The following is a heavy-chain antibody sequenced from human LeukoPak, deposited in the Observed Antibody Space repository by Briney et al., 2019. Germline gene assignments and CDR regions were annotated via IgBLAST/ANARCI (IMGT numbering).Heavy chain of an antibody. J-gene: IGHJ4*02. CDR2: ISGSGGST. V-gene: IGHV3-23*01. CDR1: GFTFSSYA. Sequence: PGGSLRLSCAASGFTFSSYAMSWVRQAPGKGLEWVSAISGSGGSTYYADSVKGRFTIYRDNSKNTLYLQMNSLRAEDTAVYYCAKSMTAYILREYYFDYWGQGTLVTVSS. D-gene: IGHD4-11*01. CDR3: AKSMTAYILREYYFDY.